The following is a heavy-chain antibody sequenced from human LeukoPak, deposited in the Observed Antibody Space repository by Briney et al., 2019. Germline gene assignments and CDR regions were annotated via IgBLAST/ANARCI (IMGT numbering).Heavy chain of an antibody. D-gene: IGHD2-8*01. CDR3: ARDSIVLMVYAMPNWFDP. V-gene: IGHV1-2*02. Sequence: ASVKVSCKASGYTFTGYYMHWVRQAPGQGLEWMGWINPNSGGTNYAQKFQGRVTMTRDTSISTAYMELSRLRPDDTAVYYCARDSIVLMVYAMPNWFDPWGQGTLVTVSS. CDR1: GYTFTGYY. CDR2: INPNSGGT. J-gene: IGHJ5*02.